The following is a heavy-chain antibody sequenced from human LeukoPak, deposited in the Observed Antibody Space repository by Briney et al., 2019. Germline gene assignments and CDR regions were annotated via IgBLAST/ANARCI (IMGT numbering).Heavy chain of an antibody. V-gene: IGHV1-2*02. CDR1: GYTFTGYY. CDR3: ARDDAGTHSSGWSPSDY. Sequence: ASVKVSFKASGYTFTGYYMHWVRQAPGQGLEWMGWINPNSGGTNYAQKFQGRVTMTRDTSISTAYMELSRLRSDDTAVYYCARDDAGTHSSGWSPSDYWGQGTLVTVSS. CDR2: INPNSGGT. D-gene: IGHD6-19*01. J-gene: IGHJ4*02.